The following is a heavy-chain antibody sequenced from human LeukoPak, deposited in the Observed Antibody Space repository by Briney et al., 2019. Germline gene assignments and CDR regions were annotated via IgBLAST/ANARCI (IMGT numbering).Heavy chain of an antibody. V-gene: IGHV3-43*02. J-gene: IGHJ4*02. CDR1: GLTFDDYA. D-gene: IGHD3-10*01. CDR3: AKDMRVRGVNSYFDY. Sequence: GGSLRLSCAASGLTFDDYAMHWVRQAPGKGLEWVSLISGAGGSTYYADSVKGRFTISRDNNKNSLYLQMNSLRTEDTALYYCAKDMRVRGVNSYFDYWGQGTLVTVSS. CDR2: ISGAGGST.